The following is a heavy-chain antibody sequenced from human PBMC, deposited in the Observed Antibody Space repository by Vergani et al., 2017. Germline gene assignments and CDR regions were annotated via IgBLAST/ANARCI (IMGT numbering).Heavy chain of an antibody. J-gene: IGHJ5*02. V-gene: IGHV1-8*01. CDR2: MNPNSGNT. CDR1: GYTFTSYD. Sequence: QVQLVQSGAEVKKPGASVKVSCKASGYTFTSYDINWVRQATGQGLEWMGWMNPNSGNTGYAQKFQGRVTMTRNTSISTAYMELSSLRSEDTAVYYCAGGRGYDYVWGSYRTRLNWFDPWGQGTLVTVSS. D-gene: IGHD3-16*02. CDR3: AGGRGYDYVWGSYRTRLNWFDP.